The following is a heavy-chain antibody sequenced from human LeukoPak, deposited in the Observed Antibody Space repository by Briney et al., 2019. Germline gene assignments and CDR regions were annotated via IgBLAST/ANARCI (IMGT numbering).Heavy chain of an antibody. Sequence: ASVKVPCKASGYTFTSYGISWVRQAPGQGLEWMGWISAYNGNTNYAQKLQGRVTMTTDTSTSTAYMELRSLRSDDTAVYYCASSLYDSSGYYFDYWGQGTLVTVSS. J-gene: IGHJ4*02. D-gene: IGHD3-22*01. CDR1: GYTFTSYG. V-gene: IGHV1-18*01. CDR2: ISAYNGNT. CDR3: ASSLYDSSGYYFDY.